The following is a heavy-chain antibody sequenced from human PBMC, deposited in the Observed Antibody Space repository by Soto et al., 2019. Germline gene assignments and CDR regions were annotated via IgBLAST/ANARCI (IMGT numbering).Heavy chain of an antibody. Sequence: EVQLVESGGGLVQPGGSLRLSCAASGFTFSSYWMHWVRQAPGKGLVGVSGINSDGSSTSYADSVKGRFTISRDNAKNTLYLQMNSLRAEDTAVYYCVRTSLVVAAATREDYWGQGTLVTVSS. CDR3: VRTSLVVAAATREDY. D-gene: IGHD2-15*01. J-gene: IGHJ4*02. CDR1: GFTFSSYW. V-gene: IGHV3-74*01. CDR2: INSDGSST.